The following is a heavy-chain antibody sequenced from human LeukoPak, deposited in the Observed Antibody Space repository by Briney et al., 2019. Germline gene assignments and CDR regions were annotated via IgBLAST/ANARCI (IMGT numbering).Heavy chain of an antibody. Sequence: GGSLRLSCAASGFTFSSYGMHWVRQAPGKGLEWVAVIWYDRSNKYYADSVKGRFTISRDNSKDTLYLQMNSLRAEDTAVYYCARAGAVTLYYYYYYYMDVWGKGTTVTVSS. CDR2: IWYDRSNK. V-gene: IGHV3-33*01. CDR1: GFTFSSYG. CDR3: ARAGAVTLYYYYYYYMDV. J-gene: IGHJ6*03. D-gene: IGHD4-17*01.